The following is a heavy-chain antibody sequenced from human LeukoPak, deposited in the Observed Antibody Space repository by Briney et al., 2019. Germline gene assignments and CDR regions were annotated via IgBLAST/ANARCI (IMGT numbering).Heavy chain of an antibody. CDR3: ARPYYDSSAPPYDY. J-gene: IGHJ4*02. CDR2: ISAYNGNT. D-gene: IGHD3-22*01. V-gene: IGHV1-18*01. CDR1: GYTFTSYG. Sequence: ASVKVSCKASGYTFTSYGISWVRQAPGQGREGVGWISAYNGNTNYAQKLQGRVTMTTDTSTSTAYMELRSLRSDDTAVYYCARPYYDSSAPPYDYWGQGTLVTVSS.